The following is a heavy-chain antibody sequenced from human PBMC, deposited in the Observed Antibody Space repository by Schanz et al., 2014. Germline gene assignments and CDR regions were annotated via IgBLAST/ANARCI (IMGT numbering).Heavy chain of an antibody. Sequence: QVQLQESGPGLVKPSQTLSLTCTVSGGSISSGSYYWSWIRQPAGKGLEWIGRIYSTGSTNYNPSHKSRVTISKDTSKNQFSLKLPSVTAADTAVYYCARDMVENWFDSWGQGTLVTVSS. J-gene: IGHJ5*01. CDR3: ARDMVENWFDS. CDR1: GGSISSGSYY. V-gene: IGHV4-61*02. D-gene: IGHD3-10*01. CDR2: IYSTGST.